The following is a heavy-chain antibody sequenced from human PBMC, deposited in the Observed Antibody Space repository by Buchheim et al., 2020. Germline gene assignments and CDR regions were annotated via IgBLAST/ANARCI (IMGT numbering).Heavy chain of an antibody. V-gene: IGHV3-30*18. CDR1: GFTFSSYG. J-gene: IGHJ4*02. Sequence: QVQLVESGGGVVQPGRSLRLSCAASGFTFSSYGMHWVRQAPGKGLEWVAVISYDGSNKYYADSVKGRFTISRDNSKNTLYLQMNSLGAEDTAVYYCAKDSSSSTSCYDYWGQGTL. CDR2: ISYDGSNK. D-gene: IGHD2-2*01. CDR3: AKDSSSSTSCYDY.